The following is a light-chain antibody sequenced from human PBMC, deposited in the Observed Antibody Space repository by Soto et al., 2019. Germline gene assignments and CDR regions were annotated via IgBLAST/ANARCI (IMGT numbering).Light chain of an antibody. V-gene: IGKV1-5*03. CDR3: QSGYT. Sequence: DIQMTQSPSTLSASVGDRVTITCRASQSISSWLAWYQQKPGKAPKLLIYKASSLESGVPSRFSGSGSGTEFTLTISSLQPDDFATYYCQSGYTFGQGTKLEIK. CDR1: QSISSW. J-gene: IGKJ2*01. CDR2: KAS.